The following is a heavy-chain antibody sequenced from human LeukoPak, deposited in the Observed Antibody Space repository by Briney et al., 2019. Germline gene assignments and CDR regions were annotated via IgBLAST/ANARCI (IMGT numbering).Heavy chain of an antibody. CDR3: ARGLWYYGSGSPPDY. V-gene: IGHV3-53*01. Sequence: GGSLRLSCAASGFTVSSNYMSWVRQAPGKGLGWVSVIYSGGSTYYADSVKGRFTISRDNSKNTLYLQMNSLRAEDTAVYYCARGLWYYGSGSPPDYWGQGTLVTVSS. CDR2: IYSGGST. CDR1: GFTVSSNY. J-gene: IGHJ4*02. D-gene: IGHD3-10*01.